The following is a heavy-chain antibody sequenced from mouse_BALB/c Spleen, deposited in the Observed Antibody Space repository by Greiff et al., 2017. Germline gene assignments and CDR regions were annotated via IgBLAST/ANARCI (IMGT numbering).Heavy chain of an antibody. CDR1: GFNIKDTY. D-gene: IGHD2-2*01. CDR3: TRKEGYDRYIDD. J-gene: IGHJ2*01. V-gene: IGHV14-3*02. CDR2: IDPANGNT. Sequence: EVQLQQSGAELVKPGASVKLSCTASGFNIKDTYMHWVKQRPEQGLEWIGRIDPANGNTKYDPKFQGKATITADTSSNTAYLQLSSLTSDDTAVYFCTRKEGYDRYIDDWGQGTTLTVSS.